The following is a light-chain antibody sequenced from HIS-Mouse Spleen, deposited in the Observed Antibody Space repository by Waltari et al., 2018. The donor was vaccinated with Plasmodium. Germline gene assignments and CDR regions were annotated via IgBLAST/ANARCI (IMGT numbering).Light chain of an antibody. J-gene: IGKJ1*01. V-gene: IGKV4-1*01. CDR3: QQYYSTPWT. Sequence: DIVMTQSPDSRAVSLGERATINCKSSPSVLYSSNNKNYLAWYQQKPGQPPKLLIYWASTRESGVPDRFSGSGSGTDFTLTISSLQAEDVAVYYCQQYYSTPWTFGQGTKVEIK. CDR2: WAS. CDR1: PSVLYSSNNKNY.